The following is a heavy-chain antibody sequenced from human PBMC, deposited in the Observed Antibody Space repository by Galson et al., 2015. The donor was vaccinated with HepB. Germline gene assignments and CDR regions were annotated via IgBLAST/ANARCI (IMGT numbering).Heavy chain of an antibody. D-gene: IGHD6-19*01. CDR3: ARERSSGFHDAFDI. V-gene: IGHV1-69*13. CDR2: IIPIFGTA. J-gene: IGHJ3*02. CDR1: GGTFSSYA. Sequence: SVKVSCKASGGTFSSYAISWVRQAPGQGLEWMGGIIPIFGTANYAQKFQGRVTITADESTSTAYMELSSLRSEDTAVYYCARERSSGFHDAFDIWGQGTMVTVSS.